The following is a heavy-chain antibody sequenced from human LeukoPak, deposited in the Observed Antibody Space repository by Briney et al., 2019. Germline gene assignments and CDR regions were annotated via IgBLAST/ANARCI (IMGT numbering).Heavy chain of an antibody. D-gene: IGHD2-21*01. J-gene: IGHJ4*02. Sequence: QPGRSLRLSCAASGFAFGVHAMTWVRQAPGKGPEWVATIGGPAETFYADSVKGRFTISRDNSRNTLYLQMNSLRAEDSALYYCAKDWTSHNGVCDCVDFWGQGTQVTVSS. CDR1: GFAFGVHA. CDR3: AKDWTSHNGVCDCVDF. V-gene: IGHV3-23*01. CDR2: IGGPAET.